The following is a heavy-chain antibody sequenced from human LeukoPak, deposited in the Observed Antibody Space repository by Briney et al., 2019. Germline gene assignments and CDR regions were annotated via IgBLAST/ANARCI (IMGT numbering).Heavy chain of an antibody. CDR3: ASFEYSSSSSPNFDY. D-gene: IGHD6-6*01. CDR1: GGSISSYY. V-gene: IGHV4-59*08. CDR2: IYYSGST. J-gene: IGHJ4*02. Sequence: SETLSLTCTVSGGSISSYYWSWIRQPPGKGLEWIGYIYYSGSTNYNPSLKSRVTISVDTSKNQFSLKLSSVTAADTAVYYCASFEYSSSSSPNFDYWGQGTLVTVSS.